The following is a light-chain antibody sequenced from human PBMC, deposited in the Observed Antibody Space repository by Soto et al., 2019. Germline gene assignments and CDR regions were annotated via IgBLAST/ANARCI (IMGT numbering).Light chain of an antibody. V-gene: IGKV3-15*01. Sequence: EIVMTQSPATLSMSPGERDTLSCRASQSVSSNLAWYQQKPGQPPRLLIYGASTRATGIPARFSGSGSGTEFTLTISSLQSEDFAVYDCQQYNNWPPYTFGQGTKLEIK. J-gene: IGKJ2*01. CDR1: QSVSSN. CDR3: QQYNNWPPYT. CDR2: GAS.